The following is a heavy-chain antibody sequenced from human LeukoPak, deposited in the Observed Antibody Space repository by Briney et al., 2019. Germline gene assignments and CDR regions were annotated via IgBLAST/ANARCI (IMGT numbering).Heavy chain of an antibody. CDR1: GGTFSSYA. V-gene: IGHV1-69*05. D-gene: IGHD6-13*01. J-gene: IGHJ4*02. Sequence: GASVKVSCKASGGTFSSYAISWVRQAPGQGLEWMGGIIPIFGTANYAQKFQGRVTITTDESTSTAYMELSSLRSEDTAVYYCARGKVWQQPPDYWGQGTLVTVSS. CDR3: ARGKVWQQPPDY. CDR2: IIPIFGTA.